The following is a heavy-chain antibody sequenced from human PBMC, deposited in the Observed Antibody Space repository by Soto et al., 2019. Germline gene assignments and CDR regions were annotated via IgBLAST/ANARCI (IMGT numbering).Heavy chain of an antibody. CDR2: ISGSGANT. Sequence: GGSLRLSCAASGFSISSDAMSWVRQAPGKGLEWVSGISGSGANTNYADSVKGRFTISRDNSKNTLYLQMNSLRAEDTAVYYCAPFDRFGHWGQGTLVTVSS. J-gene: IGHJ1*01. CDR3: APFDRFGH. D-gene: IGHD3-9*01. CDR1: GFSISSDA. V-gene: IGHV3-23*01.